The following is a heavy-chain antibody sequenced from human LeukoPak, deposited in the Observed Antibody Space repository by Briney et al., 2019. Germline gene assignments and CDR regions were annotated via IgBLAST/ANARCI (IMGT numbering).Heavy chain of an antibody. Sequence: GGSLRLSCAASGFTFSSYAMSWVRRAPGKGLEWVSAISGSGGSTYYADSVKGRFTISRDNSKNTLYLQMNSLRAEDTAVYYCAKGWDSSGYYDFDYWGQGTLVTVSS. V-gene: IGHV3-23*01. CDR1: GFTFSSYA. CDR2: ISGSGGST. D-gene: IGHD3-22*01. J-gene: IGHJ4*02. CDR3: AKGWDSSGYYDFDY.